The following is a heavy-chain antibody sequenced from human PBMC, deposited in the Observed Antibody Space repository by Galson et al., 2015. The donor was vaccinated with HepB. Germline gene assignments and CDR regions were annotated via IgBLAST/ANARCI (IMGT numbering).Heavy chain of an antibody. Sequence: SLRLSCAASGFTFSNAWMSWVRQAPGKGLEWVGRIKSKTDGGTTDYAAPVKGRFTISRDDSKNTLYLQMNSLKTEDTAVYYCTTGKGGSVGATRSATDYWGQGTLVTVSS. V-gene: IGHV3-15*01. CDR1: GFTFSNAW. D-gene: IGHD1-26*01. CDR3: TTGKGGSVGATRSATDY. J-gene: IGHJ4*02. CDR2: IKSKTDGGTT.